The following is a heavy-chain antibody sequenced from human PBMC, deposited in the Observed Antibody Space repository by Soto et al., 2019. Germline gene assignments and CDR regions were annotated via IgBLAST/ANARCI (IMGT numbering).Heavy chain of an antibody. D-gene: IGHD1-26*01. CDR2: IAHDGSHK. CDR3: ATWEERYFQD. V-gene: IGHV3-30-3*01. CDR1: GFTFNSFT. Sequence: QVQLVESGGGVVQPGRSLRLSCAASGFTFNSFTMHWVRQAPGKGLEWVAVIAHDGSHKYSADSVKGRFTISRDDSKNTLYLQMSSLGVEDTAIYYCATWEERYFQDWGQGTLVTVSS. J-gene: IGHJ1*01.